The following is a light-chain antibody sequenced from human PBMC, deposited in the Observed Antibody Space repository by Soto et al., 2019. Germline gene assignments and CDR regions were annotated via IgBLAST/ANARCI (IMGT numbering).Light chain of an antibody. CDR2: EVT. CDR1: SSDVGAYSY. CDR3: SSFAFSNTWV. V-gene: IGLV2-8*01. Sequence: QSALTQPPSASGSPGQSVTISCTGTSSDVGAYSYVSWYQQHAGKAPKLVIYEVTKRPSGVPDRFSGSKSANTASLTVSGLQAEDEADYYCSSFAFSNTWVFGGGTKVTVL. J-gene: IGLJ3*02.